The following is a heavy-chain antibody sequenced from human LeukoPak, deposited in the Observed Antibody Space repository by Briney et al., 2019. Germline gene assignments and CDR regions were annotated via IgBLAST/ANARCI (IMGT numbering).Heavy chain of an antibody. J-gene: IGHJ4*02. CDR1: GYTFTSYY. V-gene: IGHV7-4-1*02. CDR2: INTNTGNP. Sequence: ASVKVSCKASGYTFTSYYMHWVRQAPGQGLEWMGWINTNTGNPTYAQGFTGRFVFSLDTSVSTAYLQISSLKAEDTAVYYCARDHPLTRGFDHPGGYWGQGTLVTVSS. CDR3: ARDHPLTRGFDHPGGY. D-gene: IGHD3-10*01.